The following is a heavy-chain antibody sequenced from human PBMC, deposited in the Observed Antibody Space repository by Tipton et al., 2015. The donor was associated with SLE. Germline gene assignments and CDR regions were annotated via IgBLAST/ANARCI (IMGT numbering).Heavy chain of an antibody. CDR1: GFTFSSHA. D-gene: IGHD6-13*01. J-gene: IGHJ3*02. Sequence: SLRLSCAASGFTFSSHAMNWVRQAPGKGLDWISYISTSSTTIYYADSVKGRFTISRDDAKNSLYLQMNSLRDDDTAIYYCARGREAQYSSSGDAFDIWGQGTMVTVSS. V-gene: IGHV3-48*02. CDR2: ISTSSTTI. CDR3: ARGREAQYSSSGDAFDI.